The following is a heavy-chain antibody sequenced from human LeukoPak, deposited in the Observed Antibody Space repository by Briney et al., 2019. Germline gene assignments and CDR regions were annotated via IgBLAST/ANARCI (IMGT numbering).Heavy chain of an antibody. CDR3: ARVRALFVVVPAASHDAFDI. Sequence: PSETLSLTCTVSGGSISSGDYYWSWIRQPPGKGLEWIGYIYYSGSTYYNPSLKSRVTISVDTSKNQFSLKLSSVTAADTAVYYCARVRALFVVVPAASHDAFDIWGQGTMVTVSS. CDR1: GGSISSGDYY. CDR2: IYYSGST. J-gene: IGHJ3*02. D-gene: IGHD2-2*01. V-gene: IGHV4-30-4*08.